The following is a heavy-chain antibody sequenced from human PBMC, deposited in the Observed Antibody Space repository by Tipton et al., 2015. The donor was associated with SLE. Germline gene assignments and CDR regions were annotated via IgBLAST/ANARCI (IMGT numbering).Heavy chain of an antibody. D-gene: IGHD6-13*01. CDR1: GDSISSYY. CDR3: ARQNSSTYYWYFDL. CDR2: IYSSGST. V-gene: IGHV4-4*07. Sequence: TLSLTCTVSGDSISSYYWNWIRQSAGKGLEWIGRIYSSGSTNYNPSLKSRVTMSVDTSKNQFSLRLNSVNAADTAVYYCARQNSSTYYWYFDLWGRGTLVTVSS. J-gene: IGHJ2*01.